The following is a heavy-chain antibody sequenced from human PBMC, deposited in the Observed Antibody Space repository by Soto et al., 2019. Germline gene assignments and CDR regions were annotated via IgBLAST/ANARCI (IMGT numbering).Heavy chain of an antibody. Sequence: QVQLVQSGAEVKEPGASVSVSCKASGYTCINFDISWVRQAAGQGLEWLGWMNPGSGKTGYASKFQGRVAMTRDASTGTSPMELSRLTSDDTAVYYCARMSSAGTLNWFDPWGQGTLVTVSS. CDR3: ARMSSAGTLNWFDP. V-gene: IGHV1-8*02. J-gene: IGHJ5*02. CDR2: MNPGSGKT. D-gene: IGHD6-13*01. CDR1: GYTCINFD.